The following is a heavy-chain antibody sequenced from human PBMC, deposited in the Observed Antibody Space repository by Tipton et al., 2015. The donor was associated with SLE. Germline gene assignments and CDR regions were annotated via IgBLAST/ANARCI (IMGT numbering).Heavy chain of an antibody. CDR1: GDSISSSSYY. D-gene: IGHD3-22*01. V-gene: IGHV4-31*06. CDR3: PIYYHDSTGLHWFDP. CDR2: TYYSGSP. J-gene: IGHJ5*02. Sequence: TLSLTCTVSGDSISSSSYYWGWIRQHPGKGLEWIGYTYYSGSPYYNPSLKSRVTISLDMSKNQFSLRLSSVTAADTAVYYCPIYYHDSTGLHWFDPWGQGTLVTVSS.